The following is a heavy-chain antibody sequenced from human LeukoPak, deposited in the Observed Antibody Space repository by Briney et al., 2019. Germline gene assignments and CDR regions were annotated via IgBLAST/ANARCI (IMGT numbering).Heavy chain of an antibody. J-gene: IGHJ4*02. CDR3: AKDHYGDFFRFYY. Sequence: GGYVRLCCEASGITFSNYVMHWVREAPGKGLEWVAVISYDGSNKNYADYVKGRFTISRDNSKNTLYLQMNSLRAEDTAVYYCAKDHYGDFFRFYYWGQGALVTVSS. CDR1: GITFSNYV. CDR2: ISYDGSNK. D-gene: IGHD4-17*01. V-gene: IGHV3-30*18.